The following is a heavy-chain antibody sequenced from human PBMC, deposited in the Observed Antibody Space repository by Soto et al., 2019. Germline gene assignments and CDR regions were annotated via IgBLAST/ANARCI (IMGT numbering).Heavy chain of an antibody. Sequence: GGSLRLSCTASGFTVSSCEMNWVRQSPGKGLEWVSYINTGGVTIYADSVKGRFTISRDNAQNSLLLQMNSLRAEDTAVYYCTRDKGDKVAYGMDVWGQGTTVTVSS. D-gene: IGHD3-16*01. J-gene: IGHJ6*02. CDR2: INTGGVTI. CDR3: TRDKGDKVAYGMDV. V-gene: IGHV3-48*03. CDR1: GFTVSSCE.